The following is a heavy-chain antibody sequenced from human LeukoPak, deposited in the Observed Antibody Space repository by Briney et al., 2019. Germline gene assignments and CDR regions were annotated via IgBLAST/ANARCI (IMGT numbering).Heavy chain of an antibody. CDR1: GGSFSGYF. D-gene: IGHD1-14*01. CDR3: ARAYKASPLHNAIDS. Sequence: PSETLSLTCAVYGGSFSGYFWSWIRQTPGKGLEWIGQTDHRGTTNYNPSLKSRVIISPDTSKSQSSLKVNSVTAADTAVYYCARAYKASPLHNAIDSWGEGTLVTVSS. CDR2: TDHRGTT. J-gene: IGHJ4*02. V-gene: IGHV4-34*01.